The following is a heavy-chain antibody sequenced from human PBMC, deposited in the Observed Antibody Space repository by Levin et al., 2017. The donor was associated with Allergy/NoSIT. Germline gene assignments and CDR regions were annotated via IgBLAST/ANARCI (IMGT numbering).Heavy chain of an antibody. D-gene: IGHD3-22*01. CDR3: AKGKFDDSSLFYFNL. CDR2: ISWNSDNI. CDR1: GFSFDDYA. Sequence: PGGSLRLSCTASGFSFDDYAMHWVRQAPGKGLEWVSGISWNSDNIAYADSVKGRFTISRDNAKNSLYLQVDSLRTEDTALYYCAKGKFDDSSLFYFNLWGQGTLVTVSS. V-gene: IGHV3-9*01. J-gene: IGHJ4*02.